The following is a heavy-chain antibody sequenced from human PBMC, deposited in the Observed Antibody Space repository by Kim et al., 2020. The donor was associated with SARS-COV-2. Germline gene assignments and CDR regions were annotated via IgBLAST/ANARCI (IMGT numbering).Heavy chain of an antibody. Sequence: SETLSLTCAVYGGSFSGYDWSWIRQPPGKGRGWSGEINHRGSSNYNPSLKSRVTISVDTSNNQFALKLSSVTAADTAVYYCARGRRTIAAHYGMDVWGQGTTVTVSS. J-gene: IGHJ6*02. CDR1: GGSFSGYD. D-gene: IGHD6-13*01. CDR2: INHRGSS. CDR3: ARGRRTIAAHYGMDV. V-gene: IGHV4-34*01.